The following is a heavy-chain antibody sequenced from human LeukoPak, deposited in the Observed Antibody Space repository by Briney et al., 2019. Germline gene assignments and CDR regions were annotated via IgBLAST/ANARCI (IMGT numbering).Heavy chain of an antibody. Sequence: PEASVKVSCKASGYTFTSYYMHWVRQAPGQGLEWMGIINPSGGSTSYAQKFQGRVTMTRDTSTSTVYMELSSLRSEDTAVYYCARDRWGHCSGGSCYSHWGQGTLVTVSS. CDR1: GYTFTSYY. V-gene: IGHV1-46*01. J-gene: IGHJ4*02. CDR3: ARDRWGHCSGGSCYSH. CDR2: INPSGGST. D-gene: IGHD2-15*01.